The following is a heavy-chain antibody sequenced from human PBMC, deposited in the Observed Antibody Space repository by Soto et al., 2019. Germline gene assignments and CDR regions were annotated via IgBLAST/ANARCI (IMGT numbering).Heavy chain of an antibody. D-gene: IGHD5-12*01. V-gene: IGHV1-69*13. Sequence: GASVKVSCKASGGTFSSYAISWVRQAPGQGLEWMGGIIPIFGTTNYAQKFQGRVTITADESTSTAYMELSSLRSEDTAVYYCARASRPRWLLDRGAFDYWGQGTLVTAPQ. CDR1: GGTFSSYA. CDR3: ARASRPRWLLDRGAFDY. J-gene: IGHJ4*02. CDR2: IIPIFGTT.